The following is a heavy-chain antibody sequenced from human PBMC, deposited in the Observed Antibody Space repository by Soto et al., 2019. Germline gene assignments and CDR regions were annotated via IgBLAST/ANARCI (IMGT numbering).Heavy chain of an antibody. CDR1: GYTFTSYY. V-gene: IGHV1-46*03. J-gene: IGHJ4*02. D-gene: IGHD2-15*01. Sequence: QVQLVQSGAEVKKPGASVKVSCKASGYTFTSYYMHWVRQAPGQGLEWMGIINPSGGSTSYAQKFQGRVTMTRDTSTSTVYMELSSLRSEATALYYCARDGGVAAPRRYFDYWGQGTLVTVSS. CDR3: ARDGGVAAPRRYFDY. CDR2: INPSGGST.